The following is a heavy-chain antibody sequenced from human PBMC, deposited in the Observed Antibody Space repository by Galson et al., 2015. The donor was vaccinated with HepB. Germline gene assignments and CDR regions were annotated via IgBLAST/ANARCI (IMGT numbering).Heavy chain of an antibody. CDR1: GFTFSSYA. CDR3: VKDLIMTTVTKYTDY. V-gene: IGHV3-64D*06. Sequence: SLRLSCAASGFTFSSYAMHWVRQAPGKGLEYVSAISSNGGSTYYADSVKGRFTISRDNSKNTLYLQMSSLRAEDTAVYYCVKDLIMTTVTKYTDYWGQGTLVTVSS. J-gene: IGHJ4*02. D-gene: IGHD4-17*01. CDR2: ISSNGGST.